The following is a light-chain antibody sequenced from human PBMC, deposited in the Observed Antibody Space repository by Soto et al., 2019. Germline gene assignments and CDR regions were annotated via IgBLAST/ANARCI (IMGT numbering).Light chain of an antibody. V-gene: IGLV1-47*01. J-gene: IGLJ2*01. CDR1: SSNIGSNF. CDR2: GTH. Sequence: QSVLTQPPSASGTPGLRVTISCSGSSSNIGSNFVYWYQHLPGAAPKLLIYGTHQRPSGVPDRFSASKSGASASLAISGLRSEDEADYYCVSWDGSLNSLLFGGGTKVTGL. CDR3: VSWDGSLNSLL.